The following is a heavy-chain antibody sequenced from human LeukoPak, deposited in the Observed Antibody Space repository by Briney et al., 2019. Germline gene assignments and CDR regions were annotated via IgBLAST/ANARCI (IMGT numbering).Heavy chain of an antibody. D-gene: IGHD7-27*01. J-gene: IGHJ3*02. CDR1: GGTFSSYA. V-gene: IGHV1-69*13. Sequence: SVKVSCKASGGTFSSYAISWVRQAPGQGLEWMGGIIPIFGTANYAQKFQGRVTITADESTSTAYMELSSLRSEDTAVYYCARDGLTGEFDAFDIWGQGTMVTVSS. CDR2: IIPIFGTA. CDR3: ARDGLTGEFDAFDI.